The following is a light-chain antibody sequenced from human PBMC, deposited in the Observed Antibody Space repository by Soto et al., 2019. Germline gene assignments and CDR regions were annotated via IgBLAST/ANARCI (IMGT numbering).Light chain of an antibody. CDR3: QQYNSWPLT. CDR1: QSISSS. CDR2: GAS. Sequence: EKVMTQSPATLSLSPGGRATLSCRASQSISSSLAWYQQKPGQAPRLLIYGASTRATGVPARFSGSGSGTEFTLSISSLQSEDFAVYYCQQYNSWPLTFGGGTKVDIK. V-gene: IGKV3-15*01. J-gene: IGKJ4*01.